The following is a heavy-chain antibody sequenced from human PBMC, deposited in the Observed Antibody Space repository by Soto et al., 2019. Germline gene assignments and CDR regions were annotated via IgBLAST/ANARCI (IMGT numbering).Heavy chain of an antibody. J-gene: IGHJ4*02. V-gene: IGHV3-30-3*01. CDR2: ISNDGSNK. CDR3: ARDGRYSYGGYYFDY. Sequence: QVQLVESGGGVVQPGRSLRLSCAASGFTFSSFAMNWVRQAPGKGLEWGAVISNDGSNKYYADSVKGRFTISRDNSKNMLYLQMNSLRTEDTAVYYCARDGRYSYGGYYFDYWGQGTLVTVSS. D-gene: IGHD5-18*01. CDR1: GFTFSSFA.